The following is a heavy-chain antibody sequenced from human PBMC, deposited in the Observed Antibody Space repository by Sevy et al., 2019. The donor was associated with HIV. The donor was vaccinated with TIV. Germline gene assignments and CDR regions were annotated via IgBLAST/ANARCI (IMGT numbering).Heavy chain of an antibody. V-gene: IGHV4-59*08. Sequence: SETLSLTCTVSGDSINTYYWSWIRQPPGKGLEWIGYVSHSGNTNYNPTLKSRHSMSVDTSTNQFSLKVKSVTAADTAVSYCARLRWDLVVVPGATPGCYFDSWGQGTLVTVSS. D-gene: IGHD2-2*02. CDR2: VSHSGNT. J-gene: IGHJ4*02. CDR1: GDSINTYY. CDR3: ARLRWDLVVVPGATPGCYFDS.